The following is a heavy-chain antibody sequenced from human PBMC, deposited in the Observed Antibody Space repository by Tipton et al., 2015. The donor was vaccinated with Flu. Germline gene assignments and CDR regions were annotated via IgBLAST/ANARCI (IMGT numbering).Heavy chain of an antibody. J-gene: IGHJ4*02. CDR2: IYHTGST. Sequence: TLSLTCIVSGYSISSGYYWGWIRQPPGKGLEWIGSIYHTGSTYYNPSLKSRVTISVDTSKNQFSLKLSSVTAADTAVYYCAKGPYSGDWYRFNYWGQGTLVTVSS. V-gene: IGHV4-38-2*02. D-gene: IGHD6-19*01. CDR1: GYSISSGYY. CDR3: AKGPYSGDWYRFNY.